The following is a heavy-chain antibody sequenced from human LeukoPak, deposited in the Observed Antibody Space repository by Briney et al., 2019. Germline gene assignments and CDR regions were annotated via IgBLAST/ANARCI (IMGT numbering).Heavy chain of an antibody. J-gene: IGHJ4*02. CDR2: IYPGDSDT. Sequence: GESLKISCKGSGYSFTSYWIGWVRQMPGKGLEWMGIIYPGDSDTRYSPSFQGQVTISADKSISTAYLQWSSLKASDTAMYYCARQVVVRGVILYYFDYWGQGTLVTVSS. D-gene: IGHD3-10*01. CDR3: ARQVVVRGVILYYFDY. CDR1: GYSFTSYW. V-gene: IGHV5-51*01.